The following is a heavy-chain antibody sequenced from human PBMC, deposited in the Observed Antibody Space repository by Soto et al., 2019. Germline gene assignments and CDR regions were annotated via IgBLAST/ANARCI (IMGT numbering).Heavy chain of an antibody. CDR2: ISSSSSYI. J-gene: IGHJ5*02. CDR1: GFTFSSYS. CDR3: ARDRLGRITIFGVVIPWFDP. D-gene: IGHD3-3*01. V-gene: IGHV3-21*01. Sequence: GGSLRLSCAASGFTFSSYSMNWVRQAPGKGLEWVSSISSSSSYIYYADSVKGRFTISRDNAKNSLYLQMNSLRAEDTAVYYCARDRLGRITIFGVVIPWFDPWGQGTLVTVSS.